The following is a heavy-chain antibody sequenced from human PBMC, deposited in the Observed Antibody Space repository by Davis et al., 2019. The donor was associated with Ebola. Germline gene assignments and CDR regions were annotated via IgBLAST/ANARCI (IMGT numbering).Heavy chain of an antibody. CDR3: ARDGPVTTDYYYGMDV. V-gene: IGHV4-31*03. J-gene: IGHJ6*04. D-gene: IGHD4-17*01. CDR2: IYYSGST. Sequence: SETLSLTCTVSGGSISSGGYYWSWIRQHPGKGLEWIGYIYYSGSTYYNPSLKSRVTISVDTSKNQFSLKLSSVTTADTAVYYCARDGPVTTDYYYGMDVWGKGTTVTVSS. CDR1: GGSISSGGYY.